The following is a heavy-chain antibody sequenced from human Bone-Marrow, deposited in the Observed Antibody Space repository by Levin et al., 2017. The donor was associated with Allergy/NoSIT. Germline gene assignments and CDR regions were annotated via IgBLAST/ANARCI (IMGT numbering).Heavy chain of an antibody. J-gene: IGHJ4*02. CDR1: GGSFSGYY. CDR2: INHSGST. Sequence: SETLSLTCAVYGGSFSGYYWSWIRQPPGKGLEWIGEINHSGSTNYNPSLKSRVTISVDTSKNQFSLKLSSVTAADTAVYYCARGDGTMVRGVYFDYWGQGTLVTVSS. V-gene: IGHV4-34*01. CDR3: ARGDGTMVRGVYFDY. D-gene: IGHD3-10*01.